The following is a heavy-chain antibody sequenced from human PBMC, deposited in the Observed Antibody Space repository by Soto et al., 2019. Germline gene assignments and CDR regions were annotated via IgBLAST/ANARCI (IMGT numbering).Heavy chain of an antibody. V-gene: IGHV1-69*01. Sequence: QVQLVQSGAEVKKPGPSVKVSCKASGGTFSSYAISWVRQAPGQGLEWMGGIIPIFGTANYAQKFKGRVTITADESTRTAYMELSSVRSEDTGVYYCARGGREGLRLGELSPWGQGTLVTVSS. CDR1: GGTFSSYA. D-gene: IGHD3-16*02. J-gene: IGHJ4*02. CDR3: ARGGREGLRLGELSP. CDR2: IIPIFGTA.